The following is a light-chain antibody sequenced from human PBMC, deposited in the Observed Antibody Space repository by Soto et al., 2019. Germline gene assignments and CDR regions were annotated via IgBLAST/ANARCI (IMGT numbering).Light chain of an antibody. J-gene: IGKJ4*01. CDR3: QQYNKWPPLT. V-gene: IGKV3-15*01. Sequence: EIVMTQSPATLSVSPGERATLSCRASQSISNNLAWYQQKVGQAPRLLIYGATTRDTGIPARFIGSGSGTEFTLTISSLQPEDFAVYYCQQYNKWPPLTFGGGTKVEI. CDR1: QSISNN. CDR2: GAT.